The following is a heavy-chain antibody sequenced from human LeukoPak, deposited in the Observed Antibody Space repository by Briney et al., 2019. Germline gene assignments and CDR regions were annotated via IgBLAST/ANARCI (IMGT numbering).Heavy chain of an antibody. CDR3: AKDNGEWPEYFDY. D-gene: IGHD3-10*01. V-gene: IGHV3-23*01. CDR2: ISGSGGST. CDR1: GFTFSRYA. J-gene: IGHJ4*02. Sequence: GGSLRLSRAASGFTFSRYAMSWVRQAPGKGLEWVSAISGSGGSTYYADSVKGRFTISRDNSKNTLYLQMNSLRAEDTAVYYCAKDNGEWPEYFDYWGQGTLVTVSS.